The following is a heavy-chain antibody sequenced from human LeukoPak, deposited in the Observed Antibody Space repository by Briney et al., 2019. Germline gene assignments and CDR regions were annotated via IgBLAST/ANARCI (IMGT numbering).Heavy chain of an antibody. CDR1: GYTFNTYG. Sequence: ASVKVSCKTSGYTFNTYGVSWVRQAPGQGLEWMGWISAFNGNTNYAQNLQGRVTMTTDTSTSTAYMELRSLRSDDTAVYYCARDLELRFYYYYMDVWGKGTTVTVSS. V-gene: IGHV1-18*01. CDR3: ARDLELRFYYYYMDV. J-gene: IGHJ6*03. D-gene: IGHD1-7*01. CDR2: ISAFNGNT.